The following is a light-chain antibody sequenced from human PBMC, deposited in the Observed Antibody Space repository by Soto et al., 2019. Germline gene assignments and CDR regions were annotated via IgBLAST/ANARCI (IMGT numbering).Light chain of an antibody. J-gene: IGLJ1*01. V-gene: IGLV3-21*02. CDR1: NIGSKS. CDR3: QVWDNVDDHIYV. CDR2: DDS. Sequence: SYELTQPPSVSVAPGQTARITCGGNNIGSKSVHWYQQKPGQAPVLVVYDDSDRPSGIPNRFSGSNSGNTATLTISRVEAGDEADYYCQVWDNVDDHIYVFGTGTKLTVL.